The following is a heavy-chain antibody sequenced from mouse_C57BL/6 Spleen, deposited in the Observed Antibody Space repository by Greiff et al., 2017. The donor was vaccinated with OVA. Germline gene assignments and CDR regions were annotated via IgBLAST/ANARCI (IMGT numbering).Heavy chain of an antibody. V-gene: IGHV1-15*01. CDR3: TRRGYDGEVYAMDY. CDR1: GYTFTDYE. Sequence: VQLVESGAELVRPGASVTLSCKASGYTFTDYEMHWVKQTPVHGLEWIGAIDPETGGTAYNQKFKGKAILTADKSSSTAYMELRSLTSEDSAVYYCTRRGYDGEVYAMDYWGQGTSVTVSS. J-gene: IGHJ4*01. D-gene: IGHD2-2*01. CDR2: IDPETGGT.